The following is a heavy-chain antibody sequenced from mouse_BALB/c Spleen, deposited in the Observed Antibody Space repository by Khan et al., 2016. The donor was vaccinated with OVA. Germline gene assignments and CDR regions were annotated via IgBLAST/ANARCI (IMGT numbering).Heavy chain of an antibody. CDR3: APAGTGDYFDY. D-gene: IGHD4-1*01. Sequence: VQLQQSGAELVKPGASVKLSCTASGFNIKDTHMHWVKQRPEQGLEWFGRIDPANDNSKYDPRFQGKATITADTSSNTAYLHLSSLTSEDTAVYYCAPAGTGDYFDYWGQGTTLTVSS. V-gene: IGHV14-3*02. CDR1: GFNIKDTH. J-gene: IGHJ2*01. CDR2: IDPANDNS.